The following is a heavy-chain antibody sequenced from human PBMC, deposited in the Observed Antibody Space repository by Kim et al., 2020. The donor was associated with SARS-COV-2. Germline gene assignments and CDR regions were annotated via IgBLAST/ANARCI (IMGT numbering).Heavy chain of an antibody. CDR2: IWYDGSNK. CDR1: GFTFSSYG. D-gene: IGHD2-15*01. CDR3: ARESVVVVAATGLGDYYGMDV. V-gene: IGHV3-33*01. J-gene: IGHJ6*02. Sequence: GSLSLSCAASGFTFSSYGMHWVRQAPGKGLEWVAVIWYDGSNKYYADSVKGRFTISRDNSKNTLYLQMNSLRAEDTAVYYCARESVVVVAATGLGDYYGMDVWGQGTTVTVSS.